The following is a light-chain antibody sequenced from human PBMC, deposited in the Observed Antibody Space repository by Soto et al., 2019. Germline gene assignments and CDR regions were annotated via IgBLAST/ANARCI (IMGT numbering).Light chain of an antibody. CDR2: GPS. J-gene: IGKJ1*01. CDR1: QSVSSSC. CDR3: QQYGSSPT. V-gene: IGKV3-20*01. Sequence: EIVLTQSPGTLSLSPGERATLSCRASQSVSSSCLAWYQQKPGQAPRLLIYGPSSRATGIPDRFSGSGSGTDFTLTISRLEPEDFAVYYCQQYGSSPTFGQGTKVDIK.